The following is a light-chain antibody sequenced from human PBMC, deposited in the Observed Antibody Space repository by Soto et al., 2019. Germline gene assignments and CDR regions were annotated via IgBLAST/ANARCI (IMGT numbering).Light chain of an antibody. CDR2: DVS. CDR1: SSDVVGYIY. J-gene: IGLJ1*01. Sequence: QSALTQPASLSGSPGQSITISCTGTSSDVVGYIYVSWYQQHPGKAPKLMIYDVSNRPSGVSNRFSGSKSGNTASLTIYGLQAEDEADYYCSSYTSSSTLYVFGTGTKLTVL. CDR3: SSYTSSSTLYV. V-gene: IGLV2-14*01.